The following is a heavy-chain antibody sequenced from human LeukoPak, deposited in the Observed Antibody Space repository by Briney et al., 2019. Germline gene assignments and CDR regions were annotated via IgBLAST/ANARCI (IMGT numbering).Heavy chain of an antibody. CDR2: ISGSGGGT. V-gene: IGHV3-23*01. J-gene: IGHJ4*02. Sequence: PGGSLRLSCTAAGFTFSSYVMSWVRQAPGKGLEWVSAISGSGGGTFYADSVKGRFTVSRDNSKNTLYLQMNSLRAEDTALYYCAKHAGSGWYSDLDYWGQGTQVTVSS. CDR3: AKHAGSGWYSDLDY. CDR1: GFTFSSYV. D-gene: IGHD6-19*01.